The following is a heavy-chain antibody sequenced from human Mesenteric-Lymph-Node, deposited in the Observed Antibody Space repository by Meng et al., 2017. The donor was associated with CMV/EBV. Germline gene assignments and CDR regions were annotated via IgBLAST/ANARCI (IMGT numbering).Heavy chain of an antibody. CDR1: GFTFSSYW. D-gene: IGHD3-9*01. V-gene: IGHV3-7*01. CDR3: ARAFDGIYYYGMDV. J-gene: IGHJ6*02. Sequence: GESLKISWAASGFTFSSYWMSWVRQAPGKGLEWVANIKQDGSEKYYVDSVKGRFTISRDNAKNSLYLKMNSLRAEDTAVYYCARAFDGIYYYGMDVWGQGTTVTVSS. CDR2: IKQDGSEK.